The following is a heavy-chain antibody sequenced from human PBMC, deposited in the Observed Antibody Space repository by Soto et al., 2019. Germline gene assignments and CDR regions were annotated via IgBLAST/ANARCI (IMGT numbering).Heavy chain of an antibody. J-gene: IGHJ4*02. CDR1: GFTFSSYA. CDR3: ASSWSQDNYFDY. Sequence: QVQLVGFGGGGVQPGRSLRLSCAASGFTFSSYAMHWVRQAPGKGLEWVTVISYDGSNKYYADSVKGRFTISRDNSRDTLYLQMNSLRTEDTALYYCASSWSQDNYFDYWGQGTLVTVSS. CDR2: ISYDGSNK. V-gene: IGHV3-30*03. D-gene: IGHD6-13*01.